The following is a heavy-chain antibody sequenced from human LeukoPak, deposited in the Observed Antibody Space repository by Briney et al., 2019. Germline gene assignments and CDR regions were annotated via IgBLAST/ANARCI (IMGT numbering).Heavy chain of an antibody. CDR1: GGSFSGYY. CDR2: INHSGST. Sequence: SETPSLTCAVYGGSFSGYYWSWIRQPPGKGLEWIGEINHSGSTNYNPSLKSRVTISVDTSKNQFSLKLSSVTAADTAVYYCARGGPPYDFWRAYNDYWGQGTLVTVSS. J-gene: IGHJ4*02. D-gene: IGHD3-3*01. V-gene: IGHV4-34*01. CDR3: ARGGPPYDFWRAYNDY.